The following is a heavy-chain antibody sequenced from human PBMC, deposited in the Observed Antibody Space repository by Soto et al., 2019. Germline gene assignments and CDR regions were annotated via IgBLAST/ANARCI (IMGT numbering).Heavy chain of an antibody. CDR2: IYYSGST. J-gene: IGHJ4*02. Sequence: QVQLQESGPGLVKPSQTLSLTCTVSGGSISSGDYYWSWIRQPPGKGLEWIGYIYYSGSTYYNPSLKSRVTISVDTSKNQFSLKLISVTAAETAVYYCARELIVATTHAAYFDYWGQGTLVTVSS. V-gene: IGHV4-30-4*01. D-gene: IGHD5-12*01. CDR1: GGSISSGDYY. CDR3: ARELIVATTHAAYFDY.